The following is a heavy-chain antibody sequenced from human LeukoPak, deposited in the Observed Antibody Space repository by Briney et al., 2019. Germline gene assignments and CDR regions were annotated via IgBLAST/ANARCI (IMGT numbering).Heavy chain of an antibody. Sequence: PSETLSLTCAVSGYSINSGYYWGWIRQPPGKGLEWIGYIYYSGSTNYNPSLKSRVTISVDTSKNQFSLKLSPVTAADTAVYYCARGNSIAVAGNYWGQGTLVTVSS. CDR1: GYSINSGYY. J-gene: IGHJ4*02. V-gene: IGHV4-61*01. CDR2: IYYSGST. D-gene: IGHD6-19*01. CDR3: ARGNSIAVAGNY.